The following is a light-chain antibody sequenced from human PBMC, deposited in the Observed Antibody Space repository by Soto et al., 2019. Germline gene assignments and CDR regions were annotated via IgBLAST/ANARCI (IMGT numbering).Light chain of an antibody. J-gene: IGLJ2*01. V-gene: IGLV2-11*01. CDR2: DVN. Sequence: QSVLTQPRSVSGSPGQSITISCTGTSNDVGGYNYVSWYQQHPGKAPKLWIYDVNKRPSRVPDRFSGSKSGNTASLTISGLQAEDEADYHCCSYAGSYTFVIFGGGTKVTVL. CDR1: SNDVGGYNY. CDR3: CSYAGSYTFVI.